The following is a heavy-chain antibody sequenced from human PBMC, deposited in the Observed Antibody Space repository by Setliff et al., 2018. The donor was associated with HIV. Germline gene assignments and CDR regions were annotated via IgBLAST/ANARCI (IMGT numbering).Heavy chain of an antibody. CDR2: MCHGGNNN. V-gene: IGHV4-38-2*01. Sequence: SETLSLTCGVSGYSISSDYCWGWIRQPPGKGLEWIGNMCHGGNNNYYNPSLKSRVTISVDTSKNQFSLKLSSVTAADTAVYYCARILLDYYGSGSYRTFDIWGQGTMVTVSS. J-gene: IGHJ3*02. CDR1: GYSISSDYC. D-gene: IGHD3-10*01. CDR3: ARILLDYYGSGSYRTFDI.